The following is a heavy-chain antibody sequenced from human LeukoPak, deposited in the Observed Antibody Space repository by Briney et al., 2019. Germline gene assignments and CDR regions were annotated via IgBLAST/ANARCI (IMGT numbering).Heavy chain of an antibody. D-gene: IGHD2-2*02. V-gene: IGHV4-34*01. J-gene: IGHJ3*02. CDR2: INHSGST. CDR1: GGSFSGYY. Sequence: PSETLSLTCAVYGGSFSGYYWSWIRQPPGKGLEWIGEINHSGSTNYNPSLKSRVTISVDTSKNQFSLKLSSVTAADTAVYYCARGQALYDAFDIWGQGTMVTVSS. CDR3: ARGQALYDAFDI.